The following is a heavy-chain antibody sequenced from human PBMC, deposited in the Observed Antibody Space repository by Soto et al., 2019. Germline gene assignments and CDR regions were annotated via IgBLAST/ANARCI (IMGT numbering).Heavy chain of an antibody. CDR3: ARGPYGATVY. J-gene: IGHJ1*01. CDR2: INHSGST. D-gene: IGHD4-17*01. Sequence: SETLSLTCAVYGGSFSGYYWSWIRQPPGKGLEWIGEINHSGSTNYNPSLKSRVTISVDTSKNQFSLKLSSVTAADTAVYYCARGPYGATVYWGQGTLVTVSS. CDR1: GGSFSGYY. V-gene: IGHV4-34*01.